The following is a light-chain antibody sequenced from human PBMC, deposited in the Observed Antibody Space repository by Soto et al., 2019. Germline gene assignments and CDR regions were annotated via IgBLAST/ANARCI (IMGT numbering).Light chain of an antibody. V-gene: IGKV1-6*01. Sequence: AIQMTQSPSSLSASVGDRVTITCRASQGIRNDLGWYQQKPGKAPKLLIYAASSLQSGVPSRFSGSGSGTDFTLTISSLQPEDFAVYYCQQYNNWPTFGQGTKVEIK. CDR2: AAS. J-gene: IGKJ1*01. CDR3: QQYNNWPT. CDR1: QGIRND.